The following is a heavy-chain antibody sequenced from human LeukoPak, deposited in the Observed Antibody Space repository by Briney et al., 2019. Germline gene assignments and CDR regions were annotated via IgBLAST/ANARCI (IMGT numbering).Heavy chain of an antibody. J-gene: IGHJ4*02. Sequence: SQTLSLTCGVSGDSVSSNSTGWNWIRQSPWRGLEWLGRTYYRSKWYSDYALSVKSRITINPDTSKNQFSLQLDSVTPEDTAVYYCARAGEYTSSSGLDYWGQGTLVTVSS. V-gene: IGHV6-1*01. D-gene: IGHD6-6*01. CDR1: GDSVSSNSTG. CDR2: TYYRSKWYS. CDR3: ARAGEYTSSSGLDY.